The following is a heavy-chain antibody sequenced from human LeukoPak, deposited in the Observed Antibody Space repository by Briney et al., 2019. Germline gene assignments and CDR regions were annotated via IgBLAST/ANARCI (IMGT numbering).Heavy chain of an antibody. J-gene: IGHJ4*02. CDR1: GFTFSSYG. CDR3: AKDLPSYDFWSGSMY. D-gene: IGHD3-3*01. Sequence: GGSLRLSCAASGFTFSSYGMHWVRQAPGKGLEWVAFIRYDGSNKYYADSVKGRFTISRDNSKNTLYLQMNSLRAEDTAVYYSAKDLPSYDFWSGSMYWGQGPLVTVSS. V-gene: IGHV3-30*02. CDR2: IRYDGSNK.